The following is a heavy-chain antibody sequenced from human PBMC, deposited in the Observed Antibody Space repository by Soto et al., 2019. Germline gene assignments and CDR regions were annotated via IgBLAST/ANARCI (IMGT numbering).Heavy chain of an antibody. V-gene: IGHV3-53*01. J-gene: IGHJ3*01. CDR3: ATRPLLPGAP. D-gene: IGHD3-22*01. Sequence: EVQLVESGGGLIQPGGSLRLSCAASGFTFSSNDMNWVRRAPGKGLEWVSLIYSGGSTYYADSVKGRFTISRDNSKNTLYLQMISLRAEDTAVYYCATRPLLPGAPWGQGTMVTVSS. CDR1: GFTFSSND. CDR2: IYSGGST.